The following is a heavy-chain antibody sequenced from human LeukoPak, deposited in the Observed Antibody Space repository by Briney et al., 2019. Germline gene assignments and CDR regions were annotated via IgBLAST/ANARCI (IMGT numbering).Heavy chain of an antibody. V-gene: IGHV5-51*01. CDR2: IYPGDSDT. Sequence: GESLKISCKGSGYSFTSYWIGWVRQMPGKGLEWMGIIYPGDSDTGYSPSFQGQVTISADKSISTAYLQWSSLKASDTAMYYCARYGAPAAIENWFDPWGQGTLVTVSS. CDR3: ARYGAPAAIENWFDP. J-gene: IGHJ5*02. D-gene: IGHD2-2*01. CDR1: GYSFTSYW.